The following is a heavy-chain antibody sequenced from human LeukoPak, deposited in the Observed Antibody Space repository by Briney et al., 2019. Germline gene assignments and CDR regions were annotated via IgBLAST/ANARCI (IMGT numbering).Heavy chain of an antibody. CDR2: IYPGDSDT. CDR1: GYSFTTYC. CDR3: ARQFRDSSGYYSYYFDY. V-gene: IGHV5-51*01. J-gene: IGHJ4*02. Sequence: HRESLKISCKGSGYSFTTYCSGWVRQMPGRGLEWMGIIYPGDSDTRYSPSFQGQVTISADKSISPAYLQWSSLKASDTAMYYCARQFRDSSGYYSYYFDYWGQGTLVTVSS. D-gene: IGHD3-22*01.